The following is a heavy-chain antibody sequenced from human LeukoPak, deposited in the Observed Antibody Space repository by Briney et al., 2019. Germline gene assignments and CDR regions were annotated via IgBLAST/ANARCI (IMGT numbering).Heavy chain of an antibody. V-gene: IGHV1-2*02. CDR3: ASLISAGSGSY. CDR1: GYTFTGYY. CDR2: INPNSGGT. J-gene: IGHJ4*02. D-gene: IGHD3-10*01. Sequence: ASVKVSCKASGYTFTGYYMHWVRQAPGQGLEWMGWINPNSGGTNYAQKFQGRVTMTRDTSISTAYMELSSLRSENTAVYYCASLISAGSGSYWGQGTLVTVSS.